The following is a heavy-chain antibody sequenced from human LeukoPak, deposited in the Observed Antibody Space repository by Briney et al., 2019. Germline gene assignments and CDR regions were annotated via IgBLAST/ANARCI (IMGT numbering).Heavy chain of an antibody. CDR3: ARIVVRSGWRPSYYYYMDV. D-gene: IGHD6-19*01. J-gene: IGHJ6*03. Sequence: GGSLRLSCAASGFTYTKHAMHWVRQAPGKGLEWVAVISYDGSNKKYADSVKGRFTISRDNSKNTLYLQMNSLRAEDTAVYYCARIVVRSGWRPSYYYYMDVWGKGTTVTVSS. CDR1: GFTYTKHA. CDR2: ISYDGSNK. V-gene: IGHV3-30*04.